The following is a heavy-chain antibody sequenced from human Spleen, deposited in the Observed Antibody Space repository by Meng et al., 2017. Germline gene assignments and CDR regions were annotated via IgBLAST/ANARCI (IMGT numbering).Heavy chain of an antibody. V-gene: IGHV4-4*02. CDR1: GGSISSSNW. CDR2: MSHSGST. J-gene: IGHJ4*02. Sequence: QVQLQESRQGLVKPSGTLSLTCAVSGGSISSSNWWTWVRQPPGKGLDWIGEMSHSGSTNYNPSLKSRVTISLDESKNQFSLKLNSVTAADTAIYYCARGSFSSGWGIWGQGTLVTVSS. CDR3: ARGSFSSGWGI. D-gene: IGHD6-19*01.